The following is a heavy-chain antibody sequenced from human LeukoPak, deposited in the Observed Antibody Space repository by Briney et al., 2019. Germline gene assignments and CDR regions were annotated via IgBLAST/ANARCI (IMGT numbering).Heavy chain of an antibody. CDR2: ICGSGGST. J-gene: IGHJ4*02. CDR1: GFTFSSYA. V-gene: IGHV3-23*01. CDR3: AKTTPYYYDSSGYYFDY. D-gene: IGHD3-22*01. Sequence: GGSLRLSCVASGFTFSSYAMSWVRQAPGKGLEWVSGICGSGGSTYYADSVKGRFTISRDNSKNTLYLQMNSLRAEDTAVYYCAKTTPYYYDSSGYYFDYWGQGTLVTVSS.